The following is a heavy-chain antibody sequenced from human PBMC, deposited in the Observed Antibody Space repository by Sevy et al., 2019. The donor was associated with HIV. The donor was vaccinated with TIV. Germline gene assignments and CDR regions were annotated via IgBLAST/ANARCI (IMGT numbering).Heavy chain of an antibody. D-gene: IGHD6-13*01. V-gene: IGHV3-21*01. J-gene: IGHJ6*02. Sequence: GGSLRLSCVGSGFNFNKHFMVWVRQAPGRGLQWVSSISSRSGYIFYSDSVRGRFTISRDNAKNSLFLEINNLGVEDTAVYYCTREASAAGTSFGLDVWGQGTTVIVSS. CDR2: ISSRSGYI. CDR1: GFNFNKHF. CDR3: TREASAAGTSFGLDV.